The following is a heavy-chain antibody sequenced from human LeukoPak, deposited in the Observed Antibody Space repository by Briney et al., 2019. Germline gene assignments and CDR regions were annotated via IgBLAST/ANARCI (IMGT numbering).Heavy chain of an antibody. J-gene: IGHJ6*02. D-gene: IGHD2-8*02. CDR1: GFTFTNYA. Sequence: GGSLRLSCAASGFTFTNYAMSWVRQAPGKGLEWVSSISGSGGNTYYADSVKGRFTISRDNAKNSLYLQMNSLRAEDTAVYYCAREPGWGVVYAIQGMDVWGQGTTVTVSS. V-gene: IGHV3-23*01. CDR3: AREPGWGVVYAIQGMDV. CDR2: ISGSGGNT.